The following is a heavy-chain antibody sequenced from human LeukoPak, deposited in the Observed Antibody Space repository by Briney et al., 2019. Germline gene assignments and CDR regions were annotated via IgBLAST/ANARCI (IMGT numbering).Heavy chain of an antibody. CDR3: AKPSTVTTNNWFDP. V-gene: IGHV3-23*01. CDR2: INGDGGST. D-gene: IGHD4-11*01. Sequence: GGSLRLSCAASGFTFSTYAMGWVRQAPGQGLEWVSSINGDGGSTYFAESVKGRFTVSRDNSKNTLYLQMNSLRAEDTAVYYCAKPSTVTTNNWFDPWGQGTLVTVSS. CDR1: GFTFSTYA. J-gene: IGHJ5*02.